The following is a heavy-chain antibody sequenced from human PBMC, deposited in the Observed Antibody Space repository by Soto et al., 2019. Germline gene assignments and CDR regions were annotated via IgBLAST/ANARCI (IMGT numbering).Heavy chain of an antibody. D-gene: IGHD1-26*01. V-gene: IGHV4-34*01. J-gene: IGHJ6*02. CDR3: ARGRAEATTTMDV. CDR2: INHSGST. CDR1: GGSFSGYY. Sequence: ETLSLTCAVYGGSFSGYYWSWIRQPPGKGLEWIGEINHSGSTNYNPSLKSRVAISVDTSKNQFSLKLSSVTAADTAVYYCARGRAEATTTMDVWGQGTTVTVSS.